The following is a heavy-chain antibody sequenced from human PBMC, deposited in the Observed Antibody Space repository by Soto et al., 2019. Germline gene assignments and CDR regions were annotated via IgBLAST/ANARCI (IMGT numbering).Heavy chain of an antibody. J-gene: IGHJ4*02. Sequence: GXSLRLSCAASGFTLSSYSLNWFRQAPVNGLEWVSYISSSSSTIYYADSVKGRFTISRDNAKNSLYLQMNSLRDEDTAVYYCARVPEYYYDSSGYPLDYWGQGTLVTVSS. CDR3: ARVPEYYYDSSGYPLDY. CDR2: ISSSSSTI. CDR1: GFTLSSYS. D-gene: IGHD3-22*01. V-gene: IGHV3-48*02.